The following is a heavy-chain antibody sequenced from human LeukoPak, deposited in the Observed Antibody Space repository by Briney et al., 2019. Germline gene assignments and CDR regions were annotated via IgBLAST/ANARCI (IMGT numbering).Heavy chain of an antibody. CDR1: GGSISSYY. V-gene: IGHV4-4*07. CDR2: IYTSGST. D-gene: IGHD3-10*01. CDR3: ARVLSYYGSGSYYDAFDI. Sequence: SETLSLTCTVSGGSISSYYWSWIRQPAGKGLEWIGRIYTSGSTNYNPSLKSRVTMSVDTSKNQFSLKLSSVTAADTAVYYCARVLSYYGSGSYYDAFDIWGQGTMVTVSS. J-gene: IGHJ3*02.